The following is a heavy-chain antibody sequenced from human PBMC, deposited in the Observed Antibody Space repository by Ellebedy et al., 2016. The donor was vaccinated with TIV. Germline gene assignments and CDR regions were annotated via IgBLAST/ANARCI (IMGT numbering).Heavy chain of an antibody. V-gene: IGHV5-10-1*01. Sequence: GESLKISCTGSGYSFTTYWISWVRQMPGKGLEWMGRIYPSDSYIKYSPSFQGHVTIFVDKSISTAYLQWSSLKASDTTMYYCARHMNTAMTNDHWGQGTLVTVSS. CDR3: ARHMNTAMTNDH. J-gene: IGHJ4*02. D-gene: IGHD5-18*01. CDR1: GYSFTTYW. CDR2: IYPSDSYI.